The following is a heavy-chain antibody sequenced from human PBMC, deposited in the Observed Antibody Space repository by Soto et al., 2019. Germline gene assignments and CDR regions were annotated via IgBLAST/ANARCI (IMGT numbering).Heavy chain of an antibody. D-gene: IGHD6-13*01. Sequence: GGSLRLSCAASGFTFSSYGMHWVRQAPGKGLEWVAVISYDGSNKYYADSVKGRFTISRDNSKNTLYLQMNSLRAEDTAVYYCAKDRVPYSSSSYYFDYWGQGTLVTVSS. CDR1: GFTFSSYG. V-gene: IGHV3-30*18. CDR3: AKDRVPYSSSSYYFDY. CDR2: ISYDGSNK. J-gene: IGHJ4*02.